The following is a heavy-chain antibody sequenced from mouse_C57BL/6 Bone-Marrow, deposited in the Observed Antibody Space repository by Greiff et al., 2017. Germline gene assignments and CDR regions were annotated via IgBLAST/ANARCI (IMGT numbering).Heavy chain of an antibody. J-gene: IGHJ2*01. CDR2: ISSGSSTI. CDR1: GFTFSDYG. CDR3: ARTLYGSTLYYFDY. D-gene: IGHD1-1*01. Sequence: EVKLVESGGGLVKPGGSLKLSCAASGFTFSDYGMHWVRQAPETGLEWVAYISSGSSTIYYADTVKGRFTISRDNAKNTLFLQMTSLRSEDTAMYYCARTLYGSTLYYFDYWGQGTTLTVAS. V-gene: IGHV5-17*01.